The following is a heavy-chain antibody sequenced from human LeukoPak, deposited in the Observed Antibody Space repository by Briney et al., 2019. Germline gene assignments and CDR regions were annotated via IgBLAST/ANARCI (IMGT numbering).Heavy chain of an antibody. D-gene: IGHD3-22*01. Sequence: PGGSLRLSCATSGLTFSSYAMSWVRQAPGKGLEWVSGISGSGDTTYYADSVKGRFAISRDNSKNTLYLQMNSLRAEDTAVYYCAKDPFYDYDTSGYENYFDYWGQGTLVTVSS. CDR1: GLTFSSYA. J-gene: IGHJ4*02. CDR2: ISGSGDTT. V-gene: IGHV3-23*01. CDR3: AKDPFYDYDTSGYENYFDY.